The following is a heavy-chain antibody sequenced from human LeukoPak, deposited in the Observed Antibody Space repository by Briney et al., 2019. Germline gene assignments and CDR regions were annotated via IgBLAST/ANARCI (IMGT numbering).Heavy chain of an antibody. CDR1: GFTFSSYW. CDR3: ARDGYISGYYYYYGMDV. V-gene: IGHV3-7*01. J-gene: IGHJ6*02. D-gene: IGHD5-18*01. CDR2: IKQDGSEK. Sequence: GGSLRLSCAASGFTFSSYWMSWVRQAPGKGLEWVANIKQDGSEKYYVDSVKGRFTISRDNAKNSLYLQMNSLRAEDTAVYYCARDGYISGYYYYYGMDVWGQGTTVTVSS.